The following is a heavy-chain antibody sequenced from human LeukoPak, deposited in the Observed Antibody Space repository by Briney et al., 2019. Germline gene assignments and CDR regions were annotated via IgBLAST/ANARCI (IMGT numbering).Heavy chain of an antibody. CDR3: AGSPESWYSDY. CDR1: GGSITNFY. Sequence: SETVSLTCTVSGGSITNFYWSWIRQPPGKGLEWIGYIYYSGSTKYNPSLMSRVTMSVDTSKNRIFLKLNSVTAADTAVYYCAGSPESWYSDYWGQGTLLTVSS. V-gene: IGHV4-59*08. J-gene: IGHJ4*02. CDR2: IYYSGST. D-gene: IGHD2-21*02.